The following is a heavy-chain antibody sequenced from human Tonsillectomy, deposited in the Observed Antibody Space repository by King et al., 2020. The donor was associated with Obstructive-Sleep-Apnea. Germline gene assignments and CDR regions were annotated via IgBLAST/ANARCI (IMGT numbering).Heavy chain of an antibody. D-gene: IGHD2-2*01. V-gene: IGHV4-4*02. Sequence: VQLQESGPGLVNPSGTLSLTCAVSGGSISSSHWWSWVRQPPGKGLEGIGEISHSGSTNYSPSLTIRVTISVDKSQNPLSLKLSSVTAADTAVYYCARDSSPIRGWFDPWGQGTLVTVSS. CDR3: ARDSSPIRGWFDP. CDR2: ISHSGST. J-gene: IGHJ5*02. CDR1: GGSISSSHW.